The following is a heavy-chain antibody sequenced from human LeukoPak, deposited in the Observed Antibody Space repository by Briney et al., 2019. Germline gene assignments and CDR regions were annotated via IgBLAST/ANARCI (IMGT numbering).Heavy chain of an antibody. D-gene: IGHD2-15*01. Sequence: GGSLRLSCAASGFSFSSYWMSWVRQAPGKGLEWVANIKQDGSEKYYVDSVKGRFTISRDNAKNSLYLQMNSLRAEDTAVYYCARDYFSRAALLGYFDLWGRGTLVTVSS. CDR2: IKQDGSEK. CDR1: GFSFSSYW. CDR3: ARDYFSRAALLGYFDL. J-gene: IGHJ2*01. V-gene: IGHV3-7*01.